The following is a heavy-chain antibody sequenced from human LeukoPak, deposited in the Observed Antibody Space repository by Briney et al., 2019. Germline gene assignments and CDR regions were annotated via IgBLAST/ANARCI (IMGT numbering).Heavy chain of an antibody. D-gene: IGHD2-15*01. V-gene: IGHV3-7*01. CDR2: INQAGSDK. CDR3: VSWSGYGAY. Sequence: PGVSLRLSCAASGFTVSGSWMSWIRQAPGKGLEWVAHINQAGSDKYYVDSVKGRFTISRDNAENSLFLQMNSLRAEDTAVYYCVSWSGYGAYWGQGTLVTVSP. J-gene: IGHJ4*02. CDR1: GFTVSGSW.